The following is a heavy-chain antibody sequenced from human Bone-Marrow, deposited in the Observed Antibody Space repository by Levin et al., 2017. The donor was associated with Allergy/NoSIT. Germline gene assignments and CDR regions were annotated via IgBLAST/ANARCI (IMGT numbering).Heavy chain of an antibody. J-gene: IGHJ4*02. Sequence: GGSLRLSCAASGFTFSTYGMHWVRQAPGKGLEWVAAISDDGSNKYYIDSVKGRFTISRDNSKNTLYLQMNSLRAEDTAVYYCAKEHLDSNLFYFDYWGQGTLVTVSS. CDR3: AKEHLDSNLFYFDY. CDR1: GFTFSTYG. V-gene: IGHV3-30*18. CDR2: ISDDGSNK. D-gene: IGHD4-11*01.